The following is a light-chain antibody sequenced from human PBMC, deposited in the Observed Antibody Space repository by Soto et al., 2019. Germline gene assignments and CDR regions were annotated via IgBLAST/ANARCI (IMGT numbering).Light chain of an antibody. CDR1: QRIDSSY. J-gene: IGKJ2*01. CDR2: AAS. Sequence: EIVLTQSPGTLSLTPGDGATLSCRASQRIDSSYLAWYQHKPGRAPRLLIYAASRRATGIPDRFIGSGSGTDFALTISRLEPEDFAVYYCQQYGSPYTFGQGTKLEI. V-gene: IGKV3-20*01. CDR3: QQYGSPYT.